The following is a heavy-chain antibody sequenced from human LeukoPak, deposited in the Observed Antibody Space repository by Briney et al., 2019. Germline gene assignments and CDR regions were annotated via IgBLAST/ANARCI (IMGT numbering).Heavy chain of an antibody. Sequence: GGSLRLSCVVSGFTVSSNYMTWVRQAPGKGLEWVSNIYTGGSTDYADSVKARFIISRDNSNNTLYLQMNSLTAEDTAVYYCARGLGLGEFDYWGQGTLVTASS. J-gene: IGHJ4*02. CDR1: GFTVSSNY. V-gene: IGHV3-66*01. CDR2: IYTGGST. D-gene: IGHD3-16*01. CDR3: ARGLGLGEFDY.